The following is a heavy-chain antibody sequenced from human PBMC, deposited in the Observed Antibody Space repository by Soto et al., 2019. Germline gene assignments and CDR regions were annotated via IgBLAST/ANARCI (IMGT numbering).Heavy chain of an antibody. V-gene: IGHV3-30-3*01. Sequence: GGALSLSGAASVFTFSSYAMNWFRQAPVKVLEWVAVISYDGSNKYYADSAKGRFTISRDNSKNTLYLQMNSLRAEDTAVYYCARDSQTRPTVYYYYGMDVWGQGTTVTVSS. CDR3: ARDSQTRPTVYYYYGMDV. CDR1: VFTFSSYA. D-gene: IGHD4-17*01. J-gene: IGHJ6*02. CDR2: ISYDGSNK.